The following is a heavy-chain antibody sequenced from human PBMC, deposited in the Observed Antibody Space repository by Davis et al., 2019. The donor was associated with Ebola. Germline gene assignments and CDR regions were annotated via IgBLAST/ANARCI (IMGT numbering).Heavy chain of an antibody. CDR1: GFTFSSYG. CDR3: ARDPTRTYYDFWSGSSDYYYGMDV. CDR2: IWYDGSNK. D-gene: IGHD3-3*01. Sequence: PGESLKISCAASGFTFSSYGMHWVRQAPGKGLEWVAVIWYDGSNKYYADSVKGRFTISRDNSKNTLYLQMNSLRAEDTAVYYCARDPTRTYYDFWSGSSDYYYGMDVWGQGTTVTVSS. J-gene: IGHJ6*02. V-gene: IGHV3-33*01.